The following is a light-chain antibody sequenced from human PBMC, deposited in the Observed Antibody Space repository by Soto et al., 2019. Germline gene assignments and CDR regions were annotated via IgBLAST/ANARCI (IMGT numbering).Light chain of an antibody. CDR2: RGS. Sequence: EVVLTQSPGTLSLSPGERATLSCRASQNIRGNELAWYQQKPGQAPRLLIYRGSSRATGIPDRFSGRGSGTDCTRTVSRLKPEDFAVYYCQDYGTTAPWTFGQGTKVEMK. V-gene: IGKV3-20*01. J-gene: IGKJ1*01. CDR3: QDYGTTAPWT. CDR1: QNIRGNE.